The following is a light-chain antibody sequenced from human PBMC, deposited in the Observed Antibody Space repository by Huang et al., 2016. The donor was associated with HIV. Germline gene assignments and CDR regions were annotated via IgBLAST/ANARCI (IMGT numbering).Light chain of an antibody. J-gene: IGKJ3*01. V-gene: IGKV3-11*01. CDR3: QQRTNSIFT. CDR1: QSVTTY. CDR2: DAS. Sequence: EIVLTQSPATLSLSPGEGATLSCRASQSVTTYLAWYQVKPGQAPRLLIYDASTRATGIPARFSGSGSATDFTLTISNIEPEDFAVYYCQQRTNSIFTFGPGTKVGIK.